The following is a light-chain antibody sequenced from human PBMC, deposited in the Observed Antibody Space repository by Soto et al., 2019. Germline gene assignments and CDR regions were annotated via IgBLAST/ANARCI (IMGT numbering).Light chain of an antibody. Sequence: QSAPTQPASVSGSPGQSITISCTGTSSDVGSYNLVSWYQQHPGKAPKLMIYEGSKRPSGVSNRFSGSKSGNTASLTISGLQAEDEADYYCCSYAGSSTVGHVVFGGGTKLTVL. CDR2: EGS. V-gene: IGLV2-23*03. CDR1: SSDVGSYNL. CDR3: CSYAGSSTVGHVV. J-gene: IGLJ2*01.